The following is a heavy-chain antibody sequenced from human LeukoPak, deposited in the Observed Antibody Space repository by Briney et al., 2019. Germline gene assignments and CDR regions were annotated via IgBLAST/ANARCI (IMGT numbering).Heavy chain of an antibody. Sequence: ASVKVSCKASGYTFTSYYMHWVRQAPGQGLEWMGIIYPSGGSTGYAQKFQGRVTMTRDTSTSTVYMELNSLRSEDTAVYYCARVGASSSSLYYFDYWGQGTLVTVSS. CDR3: ARVGASSSSLYYFDY. J-gene: IGHJ4*02. CDR2: IYPSGGST. D-gene: IGHD6-6*01. CDR1: GYTFTSYY. V-gene: IGHV1-46*01.